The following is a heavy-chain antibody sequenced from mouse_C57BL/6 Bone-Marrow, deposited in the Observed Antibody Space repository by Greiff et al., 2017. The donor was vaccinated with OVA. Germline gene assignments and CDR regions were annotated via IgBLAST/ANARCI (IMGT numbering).Heavy chain of an antibody. CDR3: ARWDGTTVYFDY. CDR2: IYPGDGDT. V-gene: IGHV1-82*01. CDR1: GYAFSSSW. D-gene: IGHD1-1*01. Sequence: VKLMESGPELVKPGASVKISCKASGYAFSSSWMNWVKQRPGKGLEWIGRIYPGDGDTNYNGKFKGKATLTADKSSSTAYMQLSSLTSEDSAVYFCARWDGTTVYFDYWGQGTTLTVSS. J-gene: IGHJ2*01.